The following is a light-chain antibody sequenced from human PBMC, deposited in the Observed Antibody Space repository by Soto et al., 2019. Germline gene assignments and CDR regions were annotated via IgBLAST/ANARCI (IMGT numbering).Light chain of an antibody. CDR3: QQYVSSPLYT. J-gene: IGKJ2*01. CDR2: GAS. Sequence: EIVLTQSPGTLSLSPGERATLSCRASQSVSSSYLDWYQQKPGQAPRLLIYGASSSATGIPARFIGSGSGTDFTLTISRLEPEEFAVYYCQQYVSSPLYTFSQGPKLEIK. CDR1: QSVSSSY. V-gene: IGKV3-20*01.